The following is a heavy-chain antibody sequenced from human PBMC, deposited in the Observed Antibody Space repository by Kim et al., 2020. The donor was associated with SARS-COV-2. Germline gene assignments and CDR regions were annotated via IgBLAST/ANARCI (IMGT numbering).Heavy chain of an antibody. CDR1: GGSIANYY. J-gene: IGHJ6*01. Sequence: SETLSLTCTVSGGSIANYYWNWIRQPAGKGLEWIGRIYTTGNTDYNPSLKSRVTMSIDTSKNHFSLRLTSVTAADTALYYCARGGAGGPRAYFYYAMDV. D-gene: IGHD2-15*01. CDR2: IYTTGNT. CDR3: ARGGAGGPRAYFYYAMDV. V-gene: IGHV4-4*07.